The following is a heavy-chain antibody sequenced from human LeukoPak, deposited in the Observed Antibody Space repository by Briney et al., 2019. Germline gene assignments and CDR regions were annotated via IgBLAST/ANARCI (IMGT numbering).Heavy chain of an antibody. D-gene: IGHD5-12*01. J-gene: IGHJ4*02. CDR2: ISAYNGNT. Sequence: ASVKVSCKASGYTFTSYGISWVRQAPGQGLEWMGCISAYNGNTNYAQKLQGRVTMTPDTSTSTAYTELRTLRPDDTAVYYCARDRKWLRSEFASWGPGTLVTVSS. V-gene: IGHV1-18*01. CDR3: ARDRKWLRSEFAS. CDR1: GYTFTSYG.